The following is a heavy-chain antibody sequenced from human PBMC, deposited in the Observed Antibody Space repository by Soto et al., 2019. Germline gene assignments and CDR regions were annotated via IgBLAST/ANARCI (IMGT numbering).Heavy chain of an antibody. J-gene: IGHJ4*02. CDR3: ARDTGDGTFAF. V-gene: IGHV1-3*01. CDR1: GYTVSSYA. Sequence: ASVKVSCKASGYTVSSYAMHWVRQAPGQRLEWMGWINAGYGNTKSSQKFQDRVTISRDTSASTAYMELTSLRSEDTAVYYCARDTGDGTFAFWGQGTLVTVSS. D-gene: IGHD7-27*01. CDR2: INAGYGNT.